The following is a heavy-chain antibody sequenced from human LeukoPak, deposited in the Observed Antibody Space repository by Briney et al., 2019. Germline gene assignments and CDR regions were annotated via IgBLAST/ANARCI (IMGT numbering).Heavy chain of an antibody. J-gene: IGHJ4*02. Sequence: SVKVSCKASGRTFSSYAISWARQAPGQGLEWMGGIIPIFGTANYAQKFQGRVTITADESTSTAYMELSSLRSEDTAVYYCAREGAYSSSPLDHWGQGTLVTVSS. D-gene: IGHD6-13*01. CDR2: IIPIFGTA. CDR3: AREGAYSSSPLDH. CDR1: GRTFSSYA. V-gene: IGHV1-69*01.